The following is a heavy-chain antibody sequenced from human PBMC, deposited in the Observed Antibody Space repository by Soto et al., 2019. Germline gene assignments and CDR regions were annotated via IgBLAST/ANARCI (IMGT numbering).Heavy chain of an antibody. D-gene: IGHD2-8*01. Sequence: EVQLLESGGGLVQPGGSLRLCCAASGFTFSSYAMSWVRQAPGKGLEWVSSISGGSDSTYYADSGKGRFTMSRDNSKNTLYLQLASLRAEDTAVYYCARCRSTNWYLDLWGRGTLVTVPS. J-gene: IGHJ2*01. CDR1: GFTFSSYA. CDR3: ARCRSTNWYLDL. CDR2: ISGGSDST. V-gene: IGHV3-23*01.